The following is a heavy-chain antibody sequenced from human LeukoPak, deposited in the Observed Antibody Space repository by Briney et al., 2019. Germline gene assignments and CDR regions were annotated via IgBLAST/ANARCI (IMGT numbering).Heavy chain of an antibody. D-gene: IGHD3-10*01. CDR1: GFTFSSYG. Sequence: GGSLRLSCAASGFTFSSYGMHWVRQAPGKGLEWVAVIWYDGSNKYYADSVKGRFTISRDNSKNTLYLQMNSLRAEDTAVYYCARAMVRGVIIAPDYYGMDVWGQGTTVTVSS. V-gene: IGHV3-33*01. J-gene: IGHJ6*02. CDR3: ARAMVRGVIIAPDYYGMDV. CDR2: IWYDGSNK.